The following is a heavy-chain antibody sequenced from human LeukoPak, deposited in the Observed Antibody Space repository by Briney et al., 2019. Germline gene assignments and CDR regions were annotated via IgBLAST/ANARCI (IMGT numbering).Heavy chain of an antibody. CDR3: ARIRSKQPAPDY. J-gene: IGHJ4*02. D-gene: IGHD6-13*01. CDR1: GFTFSTYW. CDR2: IKSDGST. V-gene: IGHV3-74*01. Sequence: GGSLRLSCAASGFTFSTYWMHWVRQAPGKGLVWVSRIKSDGSTNYADSVKGRFTISRDNAKNTLYLQMNSLRAEDTAVYYCARIRSKQPAPDYWGQGTLVTVSS.